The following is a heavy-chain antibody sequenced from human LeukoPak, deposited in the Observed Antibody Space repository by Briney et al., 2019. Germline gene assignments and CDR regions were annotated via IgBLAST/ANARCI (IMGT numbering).Heavy chain of an antibody. Sequence: ASVKVSCKASGYTFTGYYMHWVRQAPGQGLEWMGWINPNSGGTNYAQKFQGRVTMTRDTSISTAYMELSRVRSDDTAVYYCARGIIAAAGTYWFDPWGRGTLVTVSS. D-gene: IGHD6-13*01. CDR2: INPNSGGT. CDR3: ARGIIAAAGTYWFDP. V-gene: IGHV1-2*02. CDR1: GYTFTGYY. J-gene: IGHJ5*02.